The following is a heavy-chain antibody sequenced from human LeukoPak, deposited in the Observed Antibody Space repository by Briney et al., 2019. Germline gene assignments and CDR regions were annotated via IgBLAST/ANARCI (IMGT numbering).Heavy chain of an antibody. CDR3: AKDSKMSYYGSGSHYDY. CDR2: IGPSGVNT. D-gene: IGHD3-10*01. J-gene: IGHJ4*02. CDR1: GITFSNYF. V-gene: IGHV3-23*01. Sequence: GGSLRLSYAASGITFSNYFMSWVRQAPGKGLEWVSAIGPSGVNTDYADSRKRRFTIARDNSKSTLYLQMTSLRAEDTAVYYCAKDSKMSYYGSGSHYDYWGQGTLVTVSS.